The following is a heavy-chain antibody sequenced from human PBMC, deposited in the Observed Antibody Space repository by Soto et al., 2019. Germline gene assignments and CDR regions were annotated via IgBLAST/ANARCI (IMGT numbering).Heavy chain of an antibody. J-gene: IGHJ2*01. D-gene: IGHD1-26*01. V-gene: IGHV3-23*01. Sequence: EVQLLESGGGLVQPGGSLRLSCAASGFTFSSFAMNWVRQAPGKGLEWVSGVSGGGDATFYADSVKGRFTISRVQSKNTLYLQMNSLRAEDTAVYYCVRKIVGTTTSGYYWYLDVWGRGTLVTVSS. CDR2: VSGGGDAT. CDR3: VRKIVGTTTSGYYWYLDV. CDR1: GFTFSSFA.